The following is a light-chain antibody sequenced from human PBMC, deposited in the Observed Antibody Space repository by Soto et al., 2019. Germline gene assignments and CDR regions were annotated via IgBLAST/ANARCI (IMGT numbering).Light chain of an antibody. CDR2: DAS. J-gene: IGKJ2*01. Sequence: DIQMTQSPSTLSASAGDRVTITCRASQTISSWVAWYQQKPGKAPKLLIYDASTLASGARSRFSGSGSGAEFTRTIGSLQPDGFATYYCQHYNSYPYTFGQGTELEI. CDR3: QHYNSYPYT. CDR1: QTISSW. V-gene: IGKV1-5*01.